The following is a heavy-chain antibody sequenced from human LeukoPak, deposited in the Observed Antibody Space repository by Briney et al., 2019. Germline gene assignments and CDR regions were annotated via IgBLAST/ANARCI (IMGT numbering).Heavy chain of an antibody. J-gene: IGHJ4*02. CDR3: ARLVVRGTTGDGGDY. D-gene: IGHD3-10*01. CDR2: MNPNSGNT. Sequence: SVKVSCKASGYTFTSYDVHWVRQATGQGLEWMGWMNPNSGNTGYAQKFQGRVTMTRDTSISTAYMELNSMRSEDTAVYYCARLVVRGTTGDGGDYWGQGTLVTVSS. V-gene: IGHV1-8*01. CDR1: GYTFTSYD.